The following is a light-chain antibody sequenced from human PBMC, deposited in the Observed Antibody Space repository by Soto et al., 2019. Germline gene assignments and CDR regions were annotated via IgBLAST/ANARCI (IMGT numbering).Light chain of an antibody. J-gene: IGLJ3*02. Sequence: QLVLTQSPSASASLGASVKLTCTLSSRHSSYAIAWHQQQPEKGPRYLINFYGDGRDSKDDGIPDRSSGSSSGAERYLTISSLQSDDEADYYCQTCGTSVVFGGGTKLTVL. V-gene: IGLV4-69*02. CDR1: SRHSSYA. CDR2: FYGDGRD. CDR3: QTCGTSVV.